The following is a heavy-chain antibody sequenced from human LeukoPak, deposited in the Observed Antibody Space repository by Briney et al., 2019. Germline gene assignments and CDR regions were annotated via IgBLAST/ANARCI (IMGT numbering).Heavy chain of an antibody. CDR3: AKDIGNSYDDRGFDY. CDR1: GFTFDDYA. V-gene: IGHV3-43D*03. D-gene: IGHD5-18*01. J-gene: IGHJ4*02. Sequence: GGSLRLSCAASGFTFDDYAMHWVRQAPGKGLEWVSLISWDSGSTYYADSVKGRFTISRDNSKNSLYLQMNSLRAEDTALYYCAKDIGNSYDDRGFDYWGQGTLVTVSS. CDR2: ISWDSGST.